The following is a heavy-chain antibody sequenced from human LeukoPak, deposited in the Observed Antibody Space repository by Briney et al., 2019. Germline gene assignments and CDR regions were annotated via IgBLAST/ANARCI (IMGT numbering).Heavy chain of an antibody. CDR1: GFTLSSYA. Sequence: PGGSLRLSCAASGFTLSSYAMSWVRQAPGKGLEWVSAISGSGGSTYYADSVKGRFTISRDNSKNTLYLQMNSLRAEDTAVYYCAKFVRRGYSGYDSGNYFDYWGQGTLVTVSS. CDR2: ISGSGGST. V-gene: IGHV3-23*01. J-gene: IGHJ4*02. D-gene: IGHD5-12*01. CDR3: AKFVRRGYSGYDSGNYFDY.